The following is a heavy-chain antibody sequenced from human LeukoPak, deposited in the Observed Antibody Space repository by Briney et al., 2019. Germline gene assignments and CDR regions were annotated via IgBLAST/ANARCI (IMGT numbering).Heavy chain of an antibody. D-gene: IGHD2-2*01. CDR3: ARATEKVVVVPAASRGYYYYYMDV. Sequence: SETLSLTCAVYGGSFSGYYWSWIRQPPGKGLEWIGEINHSGSTNYNPSLKSRVTISVDTSENQFSLKLSSVTAADTAVYYCARATEKVVVVPAASRGYYYYYMDVWGKGTTVTVSS. J-gene: IGHJ6*03. CDR1: GGSFSGYY. V-gene: IGHV4-34*01. CDR2: INHSGST.